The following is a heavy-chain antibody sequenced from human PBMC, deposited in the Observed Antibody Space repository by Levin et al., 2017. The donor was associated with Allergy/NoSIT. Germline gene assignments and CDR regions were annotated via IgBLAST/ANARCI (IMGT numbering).Heavy chain of an antibody. CDR1: GGSISSGGYS. CDR3: ARGDRSRSLVTPGWFDP. D-gene: IGHD5-18*01. J-gene: IGHJ5*02. Sequence: PSETLSLTCAVSGGSISSGGYSWSWIRQPPGKGLEWIGYIYHSGSTYYNPSLKSRVTISVDRSKNQFSLKLSSVTAADTAVYYCARGDRSRSLVTPGWFDPWGQGTLVTVSS. V-gene: IGHV4-30-2*01. CDR2: IYHSGST.